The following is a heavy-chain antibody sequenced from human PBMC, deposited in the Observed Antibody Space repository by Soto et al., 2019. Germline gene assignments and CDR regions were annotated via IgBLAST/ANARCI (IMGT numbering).Heavy chain of an antibody. D-gene: IGHD3-22*01. V-gene: IGHV4-31*03. Sequence: PSETLSLTCTVSGGSISSGGYYWSWIRQHPGKGLEWIGYIYYSGSTYYNPSLKSRVTISVDTSKNQFSLKLSSVTAADTAVYYCARAVGNYDSSGYYGGGFYYFDLWGKGTLVTVSS. CDR2: IYYSGST. CDR1: GGSISSGGYY. J-gene: IGHJ4*02. CDR3: ARAVGNYDSSGYYGGGFYYFDL.